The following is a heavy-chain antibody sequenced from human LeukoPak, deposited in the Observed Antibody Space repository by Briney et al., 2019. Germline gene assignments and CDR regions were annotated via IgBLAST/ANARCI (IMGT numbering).Heavy chain of an antibody. V-gene: IGHV1-18*01. D-gene: IGHD1-26*01. CDR2: ISAYNGNT. Sequence: ASVKVSSKASGYTFTSYGISWVRQAPGQGLEWMGWISAYNGNTNYAQKLQGRVTMTTDTSTSTAYMELRSLRSDDTAVYYCARDPRWELLRGQDAFDYWGQGTLVTVSS. CDR1: GYTFTSYG. CDR3: ARDPRWELLRGQDAFDY. J-gene: IGHJ4*02.